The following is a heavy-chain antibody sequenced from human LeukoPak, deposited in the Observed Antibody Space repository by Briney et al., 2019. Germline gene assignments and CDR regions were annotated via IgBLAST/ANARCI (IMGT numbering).Heavy chain of an antibody. J-gene: IGHJ4*02. V-gene: IGHV1-69*06. Sequence: SVKVSCKASGGTFSSYAISWVRQAPGQGLEWMGGIIPIFGTANYAQKFQGRVTITADKSTSTAYMELSSLRSEDTAVYYCARHADCSGGGCYFPHLVYWGQGTLVTVSS. CDR2: IIPIFGTA. D-gene: IGHD2-15*01. CDR1: GGTFSSYA. CDR3: ARHADCSGGGCYFPHLVY.